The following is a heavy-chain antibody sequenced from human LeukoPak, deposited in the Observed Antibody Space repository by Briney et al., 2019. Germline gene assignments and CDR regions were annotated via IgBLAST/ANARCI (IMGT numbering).Heavy chain of an antibody. CDR1: GGSISSSSYY. CDR3: ARTGIAAAGTDFDY. J-gene: IGHJ4*02. CDR2: IYYSGST. Sequence: SETLSLTCTVSGGSISSSSYYWGWIRQPPGKGLEGVGSIYYSGSTYYNPSLKSRVTISVDTSKNQFSLKLSSVTAADTAVYYCARTGIAAAGTDFDYWGQGTLVTVSS. D-gene: IGHD6-13*01. V-gene: IGHV4-39*07.